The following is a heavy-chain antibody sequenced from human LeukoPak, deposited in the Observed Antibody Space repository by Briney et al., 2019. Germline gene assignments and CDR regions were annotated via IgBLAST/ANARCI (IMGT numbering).Heavy chain of an antibody. D-gene: IGHD3-3*01. Sequence: ASVKVSYKPSGCTFTRYGISRVRQAPGHRLEWMGGISAYNGNTNKAQKLQGRVTMTTDTATSTAYMELRNLTSDDTAVYFCARARYYDLWTGYSAYWGHGTLCTVSP. J-gene: IGHJ4*01. V-gene: IGHV1-18*01. CDR3: ARARYYDLWTGYSAY. CDR2: ISAYNGNT. CDR1: GCTFTRYG.